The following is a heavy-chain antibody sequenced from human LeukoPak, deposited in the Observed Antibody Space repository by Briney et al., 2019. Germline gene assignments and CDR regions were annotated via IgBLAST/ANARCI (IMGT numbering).Heavy chain of an antibody. CDR3: ARESGYYDSSGYYVY. J-gene: IGHJ4*02. D-gene: IGHD3-22*01. CDR2: ISGSGGST. Sequence: GGSLRLSCAASGFTFSSYAMSWVRQAPGKGLEWVSAISGSGGSTYYADSVKGRFTISRDNSKNTLYLQMNSLRAEDTVVYYCARESGYYDSSGYYVYWGQGTLVTVSS. V-gene: IGHV3-23*01. CDR1: GFTFSSYA.